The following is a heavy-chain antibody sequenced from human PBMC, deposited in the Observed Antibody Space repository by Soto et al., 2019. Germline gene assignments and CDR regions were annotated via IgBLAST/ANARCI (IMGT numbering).Heavy chain of an antibody. V-gene: IGHV2-5*08. J-gene: IGHJ3*01. CDR3: AHREGDDYVWGSYKDAFDV. Sequence: TLSLTCAVSGGSITSYYWSWIRQPPGKGLEWIALIYGDDGERYTPSLKTRLTITKDTSKNQVVLTMTNMDPVDTATYYCAHREGDDYVWGSYKDAFDVWGQGTMVTVSS. CDR2: IYGDDGE. D-gene: IGHD3-16*01. CDR1: GGSITSYYWS.